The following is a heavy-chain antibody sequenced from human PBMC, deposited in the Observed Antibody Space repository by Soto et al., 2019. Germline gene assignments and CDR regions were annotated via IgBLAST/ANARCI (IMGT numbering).Heavy chain of an antibody. D-gene: IGHD3-22*01. CDR3: ARNYYDSSGYYPLPYYYYYGMDV. Sequence: PSETLSLTCTVSGGSISSGGYYWSWIRQHPGKGLEWIGYIYYSGSTYYNPSLKSRVTISVDTSKNQFSLKLSSVTAADTAVYYCARNYYDSSGYYPLPYYYYYGMDVWGQGTTVTVSS. CDR2: IYYSGST. V-gene: IGHV4-31*03. CDR1: GGSISSGGYY. J-gene: IGHJ6*02.